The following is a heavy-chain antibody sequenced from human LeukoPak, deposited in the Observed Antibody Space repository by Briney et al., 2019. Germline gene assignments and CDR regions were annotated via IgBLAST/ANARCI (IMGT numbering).Heavy chain of an antibody. J-gene: IGHJ4*02. CDR2: ISAYNGNT. CDR3: ARDYSSGWYAAYYFDY. CDR1: GYTFTSYG. V-gene: IGHV1-18*01. Sequence: ASVKVSCKASGYTFTSYGISWVRQAPGQGLEWMGWISAYNGNTNYAQKLQGRVTMTTDTSTSTAYMELSRLRSDDTAVYYCARDYSSGWYAAYYFDYWGQGTLVTVSS. D-gene: IGHD6-19*01.